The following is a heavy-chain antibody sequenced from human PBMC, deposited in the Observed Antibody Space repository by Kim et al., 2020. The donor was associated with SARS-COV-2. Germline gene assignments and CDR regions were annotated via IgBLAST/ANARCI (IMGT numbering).Heavy chain of an antibody. CDR3: AKDGEYGVYRVPFDF. CDR2: ISGSGDKT. Sequence: GGSLRLSCTASGFTFSNYSMSWVRQAPGKGLEWVSSISGSGDKTYYVDSVKGRFTISRDNSKNSLFLQLSSLRAEDTAIYYCAKDGEYGVYRVPFDFWGQGTLVTVSS. D-gene: IGHD2-8*01. J-gene: IGHJ4*02. V-gene: IGHV3-23*01. CDR1: GFTFSNYS.